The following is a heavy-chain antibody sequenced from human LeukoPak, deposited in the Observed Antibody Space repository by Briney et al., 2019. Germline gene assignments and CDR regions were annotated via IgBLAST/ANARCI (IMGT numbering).Heavy chain of an antibody. D-gene: IGHD5-18*01. Sequence: GTSLRLSCAASGFTFSSYGMHWVHQAPGKGLEWVTLIWYDGSNKYYAESVKGRFTISRDNSENTLYLQMNSLRAEDTAVYYCARDKGYSYGHAFDYWGQGTLVTVSS. CDR2: IWYDGSNK. V-gene: IGHV3-33*01. J-gene: IGHJ4*02. CDR3: ARDKGYSYGHAFDY. CDR1: GFTFSSYG.